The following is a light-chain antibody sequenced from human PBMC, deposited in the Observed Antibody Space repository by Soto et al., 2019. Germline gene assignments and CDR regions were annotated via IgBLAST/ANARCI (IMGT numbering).Light chain of an antibody. CDR3: SSDRSGGTVV. CDR2: EVT. V-gene: IGLV2-14*01. Sequence: QSVLTQPASVSGSPGQSITIPCTGTNSDVGGYNYVSWYQQHPGKAPKVIVYEVTNRPSGVSNRFSGSKSGNAASLTISGLQAEDEADYYCSSDRSGGTVVFGTGTKVTVL. CDR1: NSDVGGYNY. J-gene: IGLJ1*01.